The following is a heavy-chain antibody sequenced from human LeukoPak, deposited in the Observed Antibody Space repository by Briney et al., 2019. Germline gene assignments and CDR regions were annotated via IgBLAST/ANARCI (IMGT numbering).Heavy chain of an antibody. CDR2: IRSKAYGGTT. CDR1: GFTFGDYA. Sequence: PGGSLRLSCTASGFTFGDYAMSWVRLAPGKGLGRVALIRSKAYGGTTEYAASVKDRSTISRDASKSIAYLQMNSLKPEDTAVYYCTRGYCSGGGCYHPYGFDPWGQGTLVTVSS. D-gene: IGHD2-15*01. CDR3: TRGYCSGGGCYHPYGFDP. J-gene: IGHJ5*02. V-gene: IGHV3-49*04.